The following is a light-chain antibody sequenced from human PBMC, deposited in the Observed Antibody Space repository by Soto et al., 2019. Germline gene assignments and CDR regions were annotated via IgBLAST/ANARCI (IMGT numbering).Light chain of an antibody. CDR1: QSISSY. Sequence: EIVLTQSPATLSLSPGERATLSCRASQSISSYLAWYQHKPGQSPRLLIYDASNRATGIPARFSGRGSGTDFTLTIRSLAPEDFAVYYCQQRNNWPPRYTFGQGTKLEIK. V-gene: IGKV3-11*01. CDR3: QQRNNWPPRYT. CDR2: DAS. J-gene: IGKJ2*01.